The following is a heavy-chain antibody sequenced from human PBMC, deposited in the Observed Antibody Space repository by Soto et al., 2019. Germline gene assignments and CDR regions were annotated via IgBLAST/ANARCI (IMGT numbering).Heavy chain of an antibody. CDR1: GYTFTSYG. Sequence: ASVKVSCKASGYTFTSYGISWVRQAPGQGLEWMGWISAYNGNTNYAQKLQGRVTMTRNTSISTAYMELSSLRSDDTAVYYCVCFYGDYVEDYAFDFCGQGTMVTVS. CDR2: ISAYNGNT. CDR3: VCFYGDYVEDYAFDF. D-gene: IGHD4-17*01. J-gene: IGHJ3*01. V-gene: IGHV1-18*01.